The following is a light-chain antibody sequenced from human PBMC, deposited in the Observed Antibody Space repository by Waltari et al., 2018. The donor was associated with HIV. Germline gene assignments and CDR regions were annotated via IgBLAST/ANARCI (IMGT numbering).Light chain of an antibody. J-gene: IGLJ2*01. CDR2: KDS. CDR1: ALPNQY. V-gene: IGLV3-25*03. CDR3: QSADTSGDYVV. Sequence: SYELTQPPAVSVSPGQTARITCSGDALPNQYDYWYQQKSGQAPLLVIYKDSERPSGIPERISGSSSGTTVTLTITGVQAEDEADYYCQSADTSGDYVVFGGGTKLTV.